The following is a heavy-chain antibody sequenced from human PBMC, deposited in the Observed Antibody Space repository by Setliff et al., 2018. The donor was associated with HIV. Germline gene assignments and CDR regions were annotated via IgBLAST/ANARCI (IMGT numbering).Heavy chain of an antibody. D-gene: IGHD3-16*01. J-gene: IGHJ4*02. Sequence: SETLSLTCTVSGDSISSYYWSWIRQPPGKGLEWSGNIHYSGTTNYNPSLKSRVTMSIDTSKNQFSLELRSVTATDTAVFYCARQNRGGRTVMTRGAFDTWGQGTLVTVSS. CDR1: GDSISSYY. V-gene: IGHV4-59*08. CDR3: ARQNRGGRTVMTRGAFDT. CDR2: IHYSGTT.